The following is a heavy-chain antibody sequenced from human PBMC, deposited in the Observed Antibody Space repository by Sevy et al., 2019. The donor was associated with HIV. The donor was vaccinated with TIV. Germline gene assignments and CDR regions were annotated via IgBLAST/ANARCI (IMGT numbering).Heavy chain of an antibody. J-gene: IGHJ4*02. V-gene: IGHV3-23*01. CDR2: IYPNGDVT. Sequence: GGSLRLSCAASGFTFINYAMTWVRQAPGKGLEWVSSIYPNGDVTFYAESVKGRFIISRDSSKNTLFFQMNSLRAEDMAVYYCAKDFCRTDNCADLFDYWGQGTLVTVSS. CDR3: AKDFCRTDNCADLFDY. D-gene: IGHD1-20*01. CDR1: GFTFINYA.